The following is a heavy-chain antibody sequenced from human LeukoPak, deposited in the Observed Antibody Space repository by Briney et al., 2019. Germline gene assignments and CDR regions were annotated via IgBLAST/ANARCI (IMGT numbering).Heavy chain of an antibody. D-gene: IGHD3-22*01. CDR1: GGSIYSYY. CDR2: IYFTGST. Sequence: PSETLSLTCTVSGGSIYSYYWSWIRQPPGKGLEWIGYIYFTGSTNYNPSLKSRVTIPVDTSKNRFSLKLASVTAADTAVYYCARLKYDSSGYSFDFWGQGTLVTVSS. V-gene: IGHV4-59*08. CDR3: ARLKYDSSGYSFDF. J-gene: IGHJ4*02.